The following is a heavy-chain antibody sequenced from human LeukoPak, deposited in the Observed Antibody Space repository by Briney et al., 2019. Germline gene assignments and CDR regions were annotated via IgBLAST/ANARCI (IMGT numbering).Heavy chain of an antibody. D-gene: IGHD3-10*01. CDR3: ARGYIAMVRGVIYPYFDY. J-gene: IGHJ4*02. Sequence: PSGTLSLTCTVSGGSISSYFWSWIRQPPGKGLEWIGYIYYSGSTNYNPSLKSRVTISLDTSKNQFSLKLSSVTAADTAVYYCARGYIAMVRGVIYPYFDYWGQGTLVTVSS. CDR2: IYYSGST. V-gene: IGHV4-59*01. CDR1: GGSISSYF.